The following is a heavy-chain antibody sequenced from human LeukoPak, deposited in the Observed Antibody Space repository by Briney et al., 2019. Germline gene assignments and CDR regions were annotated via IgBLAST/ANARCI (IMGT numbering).Heavy chain of an antibody. J-gene: IGHJ6*03. CDR2: INLTGNT. V-gene: IGHV4-34*01. D-gene: IGHD3-3*01. CDR1: GGSFSGFY. CDR3: ARVRHAPLEYGYYMDV. Sequence: PSETLSLTCAVDGGSFSGFYWSWVRQTPGKGLEWIGDINLTGNTNYNPSLTDYNPSLKSRVTISVDSSNDELSLKVTSLTAADTGVYYCARVRHAPLEYGYYMDVWGKGTTVTVSS.